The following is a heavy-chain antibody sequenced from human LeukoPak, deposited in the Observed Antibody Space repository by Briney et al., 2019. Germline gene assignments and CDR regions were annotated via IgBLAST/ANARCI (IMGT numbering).Heavy chain of an antibody. V-gene: IGHV4-38-2*02. Sequence: SETLSLTCAVSGYSISSGYYWGWIRQPPGQGLEWIGSIYHSGSTYYNPSLKSRVTISVDTSKNQFSLKLSSVTAADTAVYYCARDYYDSSEGYWGQGTLVTVSS. CDR3: ARDYYDSSEGY. D-gene: IGHD3-22*01. J-gene: IGHJ4*02. CDR2: IYHSGST. CDR1: GYSISSGYY.